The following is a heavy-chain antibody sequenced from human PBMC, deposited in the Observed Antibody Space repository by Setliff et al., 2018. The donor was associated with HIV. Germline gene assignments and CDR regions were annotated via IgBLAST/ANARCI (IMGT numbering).Heavy chain of an antibody. Sequence: SETLSLTCTVSGPSINIHYWSWIRQSPGKALEWIGYIYYSGSTNYNPSLKSRVTISVATSKNQFSPRLTSVTAADTAVYYCARRRFVVVPTAPEADYWGQGTLVTVSS. J-gene: IGHJ4*02. D-gene: IGHD2-2*01. CDR2: IYYSGST. CDR1: GPSINIHY. CDR3: ARRRFVVVPTAPEADY. V-gene: IGHV4-59*08.